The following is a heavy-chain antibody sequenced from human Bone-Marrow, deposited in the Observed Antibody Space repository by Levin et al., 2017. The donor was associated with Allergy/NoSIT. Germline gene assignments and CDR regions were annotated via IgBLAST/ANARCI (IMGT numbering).Heavy chain of an antibody. D-gene: IGHD2-2*01. CDR1: GFTFNIHW. J-gene: IGHJ6*02. CDR3: AREVGLCSGSSCSSMGMDV. CDR2: IKSDGSGT. V-gene: IGHV3-74*01. Sequence: PGGSLRLSCVASGFTFNIHWMHWVRQAPGKGLVWVSRIKSDGSGTTYADSVKGRFTVSRDNAKNTLYLQMTSLRAEDTAVYYCAREVGLCSGSSCSSMGMDVWGHGTTVIVSS.